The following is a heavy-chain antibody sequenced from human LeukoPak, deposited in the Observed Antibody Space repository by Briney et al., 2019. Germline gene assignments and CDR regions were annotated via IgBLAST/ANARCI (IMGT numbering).Heavy chain of an antibody. CDR3: ARSRRDGYNSAFDI. V-gene: IGHV1-69*01. CDR2: IIPIFGTA. D-gene: IGHD5-24*01. Sequence: ASVKVSCKASGGTFSSYAISWVRQAPEQGLEWMGGIIPIFGTANYAQKFQGRVTITADESTSTAYMELSSLRSEDTAVYYCARSRRDGYNSAFDIWGQGTMVTVSS. CDR1: GGTFSSYA. J-gene: IGHJ3*02.